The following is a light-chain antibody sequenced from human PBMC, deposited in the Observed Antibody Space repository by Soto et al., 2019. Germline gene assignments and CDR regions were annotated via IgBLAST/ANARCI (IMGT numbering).Light chain of an antibody. CDR3: QQRSNWPLT. V-gene: IGKV3-11*01. CDR1: QSVSDN. J-gene: IGKJ4*01. CDR2: GAS. Sequence: EIVMTQSPATLSMSPGETATLSCRASQSVSDNLAWYQQKPGQAPRLLIYGASTRATGIPARFSGSGSGTDFTLTISSLEPEDFAVYYCQQRSNWPLTFGGGTKVDIK.